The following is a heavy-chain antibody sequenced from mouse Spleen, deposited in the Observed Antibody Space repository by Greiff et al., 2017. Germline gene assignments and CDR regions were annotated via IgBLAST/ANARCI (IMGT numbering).Heavy chain of an antibody. CDR1: GYTFTDYE. J-gene: IGHJ4*01. CDR3: TTYYGNYYAMDY. CDR2: IDPETGGT. D-gene: IGHD2-10*01. V-gene: IGHV1-15*01. Sequence: VQLVESGAELVRPGASVTLSCKASGYTFTDYEMHWVKQTPVHGLEWIGAIDPETGGTAYNQKFKGKAILTADKSSSTAYMELRSLTSEDSAVYYCTTYYGNYYAMDYWGQGTSVTVSS.